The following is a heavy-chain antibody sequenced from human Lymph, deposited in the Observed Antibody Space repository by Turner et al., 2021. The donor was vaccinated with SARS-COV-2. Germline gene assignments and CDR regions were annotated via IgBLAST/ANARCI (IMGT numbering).Heavy chain of an antibody. CDR3: AKEGLSGRRLQFVPYFAY. J-gene: IGHJ4*02. V-gene: IGHV3-43*02. D-gene: IGHD5-12*01. Sequence: EVQLVESGGGVVQPGGSLRLSCAAPAFTFDDYAMNWVRQAQGKGLEWVSLISGDGGSTYYADSVKGRFTISRDDSKNSLYLQINSLRTEDTALYYCAKEGLSGRRLQFVPYFAYWGQGTLVSVSS. CDR1: AFTFDDYA. CDR2: ISGDGGST.